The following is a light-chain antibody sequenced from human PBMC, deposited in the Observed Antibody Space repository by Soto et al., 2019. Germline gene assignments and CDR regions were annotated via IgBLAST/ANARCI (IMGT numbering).Light chain of an antibody. Sequence: EIVLTQSPGTLSLSPGERATLSCRSSQSVSSGYLAWYQHKPGQAPRLLIFRAFNRATGIPDRFSGSGSGTDCTLTISSLEPGDFAVYYWQQYVASPPSWTFGQGTKVEI. CDR1: QSVSSGY. CDR3: QQYVASPPSWT. V-gene: IGKV3-20*01. J-gene: IGKJ1*01. CDR2: RAF.